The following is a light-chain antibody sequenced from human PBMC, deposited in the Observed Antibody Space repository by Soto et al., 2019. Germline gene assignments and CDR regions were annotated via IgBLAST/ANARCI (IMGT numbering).Light chain of an antibody. CDR2: EVT. CDR3: CSYVGGGIWV. V-gene: IGLV2-23*02. Sequence: QSVLTQPASVSGSPGQSITIPCTGSSSDVGSHDIVSWYHQHPGKAPKLFLYEVTKRPSGVSNRFSGSKSDSTASLTISGPQAEDEADYYCCSYVGGGIWVFSGGTKGTVL. J-gene: IGLJ3*02. CDR1: SSDVGSHDI.